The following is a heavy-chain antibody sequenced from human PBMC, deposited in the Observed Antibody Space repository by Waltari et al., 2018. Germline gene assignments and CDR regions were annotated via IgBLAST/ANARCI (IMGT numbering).Heavy chain of an antibody. J-gene: IGHJ4*02. CDR1: GFTFGGYW. Sequence: EVQLVESGGTLVQPGGSLRLSCAASGFTFGGYWMTWVRQAPGKGLEWVANLKQDEREKVYVDSVKGRFTISRDNAKNSLFLQMNSLRAEDTAVYYCARQGVCTGRYCYFDYWGQGTLVTVSS. D-gene: IGHD2-8*02. V-gene: IGHV3-7*01. CDR3: ARQGVCTGRYCYFDY. CDR2: LKQDEREK.